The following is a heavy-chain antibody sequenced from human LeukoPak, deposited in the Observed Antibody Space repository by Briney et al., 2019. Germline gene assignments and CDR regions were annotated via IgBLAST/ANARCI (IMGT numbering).Heavy chain of an antibody. V-gene: IGHV3-23*01. Sequence: GGSLRLSCAASGFTFSNYAMSWVRQAPGKGLEWVSSTSGSGGLTYYADFMKGRFTISRDNSKHTLYMQMNSLRAEDTAVYYCAKDGDNGYSHNIDYWGPGTLITVSS. CDR1: GFTFSNYA. J-gene: IGHJ4*02. CDR3: AKDGDNGYSHNIDY. CDR2: TSGSGGLT. D-gene: IGHD5-18*01.